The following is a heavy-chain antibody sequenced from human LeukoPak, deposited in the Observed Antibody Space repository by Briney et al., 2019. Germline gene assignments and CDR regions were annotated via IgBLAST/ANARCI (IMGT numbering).Heavy chain of an antibody. J-gene: IGHJ6*03. CDR2: IYPGDSDI. V-gene: IGHV5-51*01. Sequence: GESLKIFCKGSGYSFINYWIGWVRQMPGKGLEWMGIIYPGDSDIRYSPSFQGQVTISADTSISTAYLQWGSVKASDTAMYYCARHEEYSGYDQGYYYYYMDVWGKGTTVTVSS. CDR3: ARHEEYSGYDQGYYYYYMDV. D-gene: IGHD5-12*01. CDR1: GYSFINYW.